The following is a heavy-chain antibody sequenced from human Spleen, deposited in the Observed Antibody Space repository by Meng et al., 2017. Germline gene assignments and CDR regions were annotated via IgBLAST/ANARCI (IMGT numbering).Heavy chain of an antibody. CDR1: GFTVSHNY. CDR3: ARGNYYYGLDV. V-gene: IGHV3-66*01. CDR2: IYSGGNT. J-gene: IGHJ6*02. Sequence: GESLKISCAASGFTVSHNYMSWVRQAPGKGLEWVSVIYSGGNTYYADSVKGRFTISRDNSKNSLYLEMNSLRVEDTAVYYCARGNYYYGLDVWGQGTTVTVSS.